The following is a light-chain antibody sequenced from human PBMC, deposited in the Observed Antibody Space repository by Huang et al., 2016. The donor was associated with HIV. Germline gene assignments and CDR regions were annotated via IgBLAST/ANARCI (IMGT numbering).Light chain of an antibody. CDR1: QSVSSN. CDR3: QQYNNWPPLT. CDR2: GAS. Sequence: EIVMTQSPATLSVSPGERATLSCRASQSVSSNLAWYQQKPGQAPRLLIYGASTRATGIPARVSGSGSGTEFTLIISSLQSEDLAIYYCQQYNNWPPLTFGGGTKVEIK. J-gene: IGKJ4*01. V-gene: IGKV3-15*01.